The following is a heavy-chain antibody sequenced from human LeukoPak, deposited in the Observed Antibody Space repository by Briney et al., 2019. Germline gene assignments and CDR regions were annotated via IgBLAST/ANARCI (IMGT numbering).Heavy chain of an antibody. J-gene: IGHJ5*02. Sequence: GRSLRLSCAASGFTFDNYAMHWVRQAPGKGLEWVSGISWNSGIIDYADSVKGRFTISRDNAKNSLYLQMNSLRPEDTALYYCAKDAGGSGRNWFDPWGQGTLVTASS. CDR2: ISWNSGII. CDR3: AKDAGGSGRNWFDP. V-gene: IGHV3-9*01. CDR1: GFTFDNYA. D-gene: IGHD3-10*01.